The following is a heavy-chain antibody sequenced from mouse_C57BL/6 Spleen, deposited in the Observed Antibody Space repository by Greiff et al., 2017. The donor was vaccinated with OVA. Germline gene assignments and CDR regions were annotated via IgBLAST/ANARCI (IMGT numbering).Heavy chain of an antibody. CDR2: IDPETGGT. D-gene: IGHD1-1*02. V-gene: IGHV1-15*01. CDR1: GYTFTDYE. Sequence: QVQLQQSGAELVRPGASVTLSCKASGYTFTDYEMHWVKQTPVHGLEWIGAIDPETGGTAYNQKFKGKAILTADKSSSTAYMELRSLTSEDSAVYSCRKLGGSDYIDYWGQGTTLTVSS. J-gene: IGHJ2*01. CDR3: RKLGGSDYIDY.